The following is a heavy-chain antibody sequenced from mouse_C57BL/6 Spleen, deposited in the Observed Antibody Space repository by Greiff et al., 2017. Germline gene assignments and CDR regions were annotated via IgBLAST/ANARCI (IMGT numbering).Heavy chain of an antibody. CDR2: ISGGGGNT. CDR1: GFTFSSYT. D-gene: IGHD1-1*01. J-gene: IGHJ1*03. V-gene: IGHV5-9*01. Sequence: EVQGVESGGGLVKPGGSLKLSCAASGFTFSSYTMSWVRQTPEKRLEWVATISGGGGNTYYPDSVKGRFTISRDNAKNTLYLQMSSLRSEDTALYYCARTDYYYSSSHWYFDVWGTGTTVTVSS. CDR3: ARTDYYYSSSHWYFDV.